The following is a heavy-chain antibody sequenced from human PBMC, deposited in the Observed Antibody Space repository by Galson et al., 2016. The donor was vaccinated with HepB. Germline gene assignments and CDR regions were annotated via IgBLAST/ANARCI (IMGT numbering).Heavy chain of an antibody. CDR1: GFTFSRYT. Sequence: SLRLSCAASGFTFSRYTMNWVRQAPGKGLEWVSSISSGGSYIYYGSSVMGRFTISRDNAKNSLYLQMNSLRDEDTAVYYCARDMELPSEYYFDYWGQGTLVTVSS. CDR3: ARDMELPSEYYFDY. V-gene: IGHV3-21*01. CDR2: ISSGGSYI. J-gene: IGHJ4*02. D-gene: IGHD1-26*01.